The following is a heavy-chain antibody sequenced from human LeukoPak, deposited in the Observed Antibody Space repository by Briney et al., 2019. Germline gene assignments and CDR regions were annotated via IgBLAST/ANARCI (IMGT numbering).Heavy chain of an antibody. CDR3: ARRLRIGAAEWFDP. CDR1: SGSVRSNYYS. J-gene: IGHJ5*02. Sequence: SETLSLTGSVSSGSVRSNYYSWAWIRQAPGKGLEWVGGLDDSGNTYYNPSLKSRLTMSVDTSKNHFSLNLKSVAAADTSVYYCARRLRIGAAEWFDPWGQGIMVTVSS. V-gene: IGHV4-39*02. CDR2: LDDSGNT. D-gene: IGHD2-15*01.